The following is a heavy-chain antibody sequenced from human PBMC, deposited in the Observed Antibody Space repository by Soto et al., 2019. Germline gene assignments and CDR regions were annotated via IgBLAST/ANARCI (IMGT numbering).Heavy chain of an antibody. J-gene: IGHJ4*02. CDR3: ARSIVVVTALDY. D-gene: IGHD2-21*02. Sequence: ASVKVPCKASGYTLTIYAMHWVRQAPGQRLEWMGWINAGNGNTKYSQKFQGRVTITRDTSASTAYMELGSLRSEDTAVYYCARSIVVVTALDYWGQGTLVTVSS. CDR1: GYTLTIYA. V-gene: IGHV1-3*01. CDR2: INAGNGNT.